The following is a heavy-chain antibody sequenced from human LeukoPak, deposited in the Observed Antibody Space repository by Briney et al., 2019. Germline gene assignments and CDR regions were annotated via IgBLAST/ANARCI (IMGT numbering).Heavy chain of an antibody. CDR2: IYYSGST. D-gene: IGHD3-3*01. CDR1: GGSISSYY. J-gene: IGHJ4*02. CDR3: ARANARHDFWSGYPEDFDY. V-gene: IGHV4-59*01. Sequence: SETLSLTCTVSGGSISSYYWSWIRQHPGKGLECIWYIYYSGSTNYNPSLKSRVTISVDTSKNQFSLKLSSVTAADTSVYYCARANARHDFWSGYPEDFDYWGQGTLVTVSS.